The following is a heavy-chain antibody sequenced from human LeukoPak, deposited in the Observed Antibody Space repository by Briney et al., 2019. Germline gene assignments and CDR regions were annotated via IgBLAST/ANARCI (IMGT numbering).Heavy chain of an antibody. J-gene: IGHJ4*02. CDR3: AREPTGSYSFDF. V-gene: IGHV4-59*06. CDR2: IYNSGST. Sequence: PSETLSLTCTVSGGSISSYYWSWIRQPPWKGLEWIGYIYNSGSTYYNPSLKSRVTISIDTSKRQFSLKLTSVTAADTAVYYCAREPTGSYSFDFWGQGTLVTVSS. D-gene: IGHD1-26*01. CDR1: GGSISSYY.